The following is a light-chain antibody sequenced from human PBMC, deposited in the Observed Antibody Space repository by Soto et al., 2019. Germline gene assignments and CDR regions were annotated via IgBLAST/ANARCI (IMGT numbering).Light chain of an antibody. CDR3: QQRSNWPLT. CDR2: DAS. J-gene: IGKJ4*02. V-gene: IGKV3-11*01. Sequence: EIVLTQSPAILSLSPGERATRSCRASQSVTSYLGWYQQKPGQAPRLLISDASNRATGIPARFSGSGSGTYFTLTISSLAPEDFAVYYCQQRSNWPLTFGGGTNVEIK. CDR1: QSVTSY.